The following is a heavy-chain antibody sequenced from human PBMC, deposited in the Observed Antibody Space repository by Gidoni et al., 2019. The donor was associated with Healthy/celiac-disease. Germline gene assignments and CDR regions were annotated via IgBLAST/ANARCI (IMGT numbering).Heavy chain of an antibody. D-gene: IGHD3-22*01. Sequence: EVQLVQSGAEVKKPVESLKISCKGSVYSFTSYWIGWVRQMPGKGLEWMGIIYPGDSDTRYRPSFQGQVTISADKSISTAYLQWSSLKASDTAMYYCARQREDDSSGYYHFDYWGQGTLVTVSS. V-gene: IGHV5-51*01. CDR1: VYSFTSYW. CDR3: ARQREDDSSGYYHFDY. J-gene: IGHJ4*02. CDR2: IYPGDSDT.